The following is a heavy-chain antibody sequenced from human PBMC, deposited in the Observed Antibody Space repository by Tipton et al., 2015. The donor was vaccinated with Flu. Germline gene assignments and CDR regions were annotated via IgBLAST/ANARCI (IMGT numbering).Heavy chain of an antibody. CDR3: ARDTSYCSGGSCDY. J-gene: IGHJ4*02. D-gene: IGHD2-15*01. V-gene: IGHV3-23*01. Sequence: SLRLSCAASGFSFKNYAMSWVRQAPGKGLEWVSGITGSGGNTYYADSVKGRFTISRDNSHNTLYLQMDSLRVEDTAIYYCARDTSYCSGGSCDYWGQGTLVTVSS. CDR2: ITGSGGNT. CDR1: GFSFKNYA.